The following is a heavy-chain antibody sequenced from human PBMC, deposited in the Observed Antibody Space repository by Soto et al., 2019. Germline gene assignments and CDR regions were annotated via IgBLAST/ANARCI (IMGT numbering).Heavy chain of an antibody. J-gene: IGHJ6*02. V-gene: IGHV1-18*01. D-gene: IGHD3-3*01. Sequence: ASVKVSCKASGYTFTSYDINWVRQATGQGLGWMGWMNPNNGNTDYAQKLQGRVTMTTDTSTSTAYMELRSLRSDDTAVYYCARDIQADYDFWSGPYYYYGMDVWGQGTTVTVSS. CDR1: GYTFTSYD. CDR3: ARDIQADYDFWSGPYYYYGMDV. CDR2: MNPNNGNT.